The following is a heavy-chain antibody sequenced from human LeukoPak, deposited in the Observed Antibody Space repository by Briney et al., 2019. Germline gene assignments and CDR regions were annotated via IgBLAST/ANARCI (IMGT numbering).Heavy chain of an antibody. Sequence: TSETLSLTCTVSGGSISSYYWSWIRQPPGKGLEWIGYIYYSGSTNYNPSLKSRVTISVDTSKNQFSLKLSSVTAADTAVYYCARVPHCSSTSCYTRGSWFDPWGQGTLVTVSS. J-gene: IGHJ5*02. CDR3: ARVPHCSSTSCYTRGSWFDP. CDR1: GGSISSYY. V-gene: IGHV4-59*01. CDR2: IYYSGST. D-gene: IGHD2-2*02.